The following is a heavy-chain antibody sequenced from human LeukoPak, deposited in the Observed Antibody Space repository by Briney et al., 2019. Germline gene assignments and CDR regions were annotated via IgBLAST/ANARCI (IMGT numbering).Heavy chain of an antibody. J-gene: IGHJ6*03. CDR2: IGFTTSYI. V-gene: IGHV3-21*01. Sequence: GGSLRLSCVASGFTFNSHSMNWVRQTPGKGGLEWVASIGFTTSYIYYADSVKGRFTISRDNAKNSLFLQMNSLRADDTAVYYCARAHIVGFDYYYYLDVWGRGTTVTVSS. CDR1: GFTFNSHS. D-gene: IGHD2-21*01. CDR3: ARAHIVGFDYYYYLDV.